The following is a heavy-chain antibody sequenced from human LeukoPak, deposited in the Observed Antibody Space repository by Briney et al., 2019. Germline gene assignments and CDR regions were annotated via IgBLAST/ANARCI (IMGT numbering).Heavy chain of an antibody. D-gene: IGHD3-10*01. V-gene: IGHV1-2*02. Sequence: ASVKVSCKASGYTFTGYYMHWVRQAPGQGLEWVGWINPNSGGTNYAQKFQGRVTMTRDTSISTAYMELSRLRSDDTAVYYCARALPTYGSGSLWWFDPWGQGTLVTVSS. CDR2: INPNSGGT. CDR1: GYTFTGYY. J-gene: IGHJ5*02. CDR3: ARALPTYGSGSLWWFDP.